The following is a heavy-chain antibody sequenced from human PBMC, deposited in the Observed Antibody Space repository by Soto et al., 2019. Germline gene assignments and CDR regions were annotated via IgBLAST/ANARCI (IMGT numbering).Heavy chain of an antibody. Sequence: QVPLHESGPGLVRPLQTLSLTCSVSGGSNSSGDNYWIWLRQIPAKGPEWIGCIFSRGMTYYNPSLTSRVSMSVDMSKNQCSLTLTSVTDADTAVYFCARGRGDLHVWGQGTVVTVSS. CDR2: IFSRGMT. D-gene: IGHD2-21*02. V-gene: IGHV4-30-4*01. J-gene: IGHJ4*02. CDR1: GGSNSSGDNY. CDR3: ARGRGDLHV.